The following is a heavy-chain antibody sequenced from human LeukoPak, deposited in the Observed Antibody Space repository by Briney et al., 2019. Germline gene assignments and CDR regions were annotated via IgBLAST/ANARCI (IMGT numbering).Heavy chain of an antibody. CDR1: GFTFDDSG. V-gene: IGHV3-43*02. CDR2: IVGDADST. D-gene: IGHD6-13*01. Sequence: PGGSLRLSCAASGFTFDDSGMHWVRQAPGKALEWVSLIVGDADSTYYAHSVKGRFTISRDNSKNSPYLQMNSLRIEDTALYYCVKDRRAAADGGLDHWGQGTLVTVSS. CDR3: VKDRRAAADGGLDH. J-gene: IGHJ4*02.